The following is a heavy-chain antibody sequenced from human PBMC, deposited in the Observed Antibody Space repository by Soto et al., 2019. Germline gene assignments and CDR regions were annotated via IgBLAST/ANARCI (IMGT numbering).Heavy chain of an antibody. CDR3: ARGIQYRYGMDV. V-gene: IGHV3-74*01. CDR2: INGDGSNT. D-gene: IGHD4-4*01. CDR1: GFTFTSYW. Sequence: GGSLRLSCAATGFTFTSYWMHWVRQAPGKGLVWVSRINGDGSNTFYADSVKGRLTISRDNAKNTVYLQMNSLRAEDTAVYYCARGIQYRYGMDVWGQGTTVTVSS. J-gene: IGHJ6*02.